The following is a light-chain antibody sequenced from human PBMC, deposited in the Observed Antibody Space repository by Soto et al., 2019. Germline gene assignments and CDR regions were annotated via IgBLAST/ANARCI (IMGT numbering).Light chain of an antibody. CDR1: SSDVGNYNL. CDR3: CSYAGSRSYV. Sequence: QSALTQPASVSGSPGQSITISCTGTSSDVGNYNLVSWYQQHPGKAPKLMIYEGSKRPSGVSNRFSGSKSGNTASLTISGLQAEDEADYYCCSYAGSRSYVLGTGTKVTVL. CDR2: EGS. J-gene: IGLJ1*01. V-gene: IGLV2-23*01.